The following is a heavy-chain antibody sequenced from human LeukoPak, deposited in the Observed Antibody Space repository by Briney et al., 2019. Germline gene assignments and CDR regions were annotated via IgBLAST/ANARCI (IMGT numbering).Heavy chain of an antibody. CDR3: ARGVYIAAAQYGY. V-gene: IGHV4-59*01. J-gene: IGHJ4*02. D-gene: IGHD6-13*01. CDR1: GGSISSYY. CDR2: IYYSGTT. Sequence: SETLSLTCTVSGGSISSYYWKWIRQPPGKGLEWIGYIYYSGTTDYNPSLKSRVTISVDTSKNQFSLKLSSVTAADTAVYYCARGVYIAAAQYGYWGQGTLVTVSS.